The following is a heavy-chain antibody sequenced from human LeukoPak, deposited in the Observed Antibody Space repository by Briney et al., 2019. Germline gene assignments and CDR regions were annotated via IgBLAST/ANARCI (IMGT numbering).Heavy chain of an antibody. Sequence: GASVKVSCKASGYTFTGYYIQWVRQAPGQGLEWMGRINPNSGGTNYAQKLQGRVTMTRDTSISTAYMELSSLRSDDTAVYYCVRYESGGATYDYWGQGTLVTVSS. CDR2: INPNSGGT. V-gene: IGHV1-2*06. CDR1: GYTFTGYY. CDR3: VRYESGGATYDY. J-gene: IGHJ4*02. D-gene: IGHD2-15*01.